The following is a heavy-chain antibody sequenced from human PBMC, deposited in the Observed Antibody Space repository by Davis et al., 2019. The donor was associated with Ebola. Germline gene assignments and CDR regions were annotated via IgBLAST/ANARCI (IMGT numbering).Heavy chain of an antibody. V-gene: IGHV1-18*01. J-gene: IGHJ5*02. CDR1: GYTFTSYG. D-gene: IGHD6-13*01. CDR2: ISAYNGNT. Sequence: ASVKVSCKASGYTFTSYGISWVRQAPGQGLEWMGWISAYNGNTNYAQKLQGRVTMTTDTSTSTAYMELSSLRSEDTAVYYCARDPSKVAAAVSWFDPWGQGTLVTVSS. CDR3: ARDPSKVAAAVSWFDP.